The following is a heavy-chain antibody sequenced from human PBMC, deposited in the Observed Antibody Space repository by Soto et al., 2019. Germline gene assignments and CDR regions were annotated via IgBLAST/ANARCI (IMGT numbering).Heavy chain of an antibody. V-gene: IGHV3-23*01. D-gene: IGHD3-16*02. CDR3: ARGLSAFKRSPPDY. Sequence: VRLLESGGGVVQPGGSLRLSCAVSGFTFSNYAMTWVRQAPGKGLEWVSGLNGSGGSTSSADSVKGRFAISRDNSKTTMYLQMNSLRDGATAVYFCARGLSAFKRSPPDYWGQGTLVTVSS. CDR2: LNGSGGST. J-gene: IGHJ4*02. CDR1: GFTFSNYA.